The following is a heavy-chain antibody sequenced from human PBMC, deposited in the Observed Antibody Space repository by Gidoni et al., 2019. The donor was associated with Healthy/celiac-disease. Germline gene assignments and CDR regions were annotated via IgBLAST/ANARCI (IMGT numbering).Heavy chain of an antibody. V-gene: IGHV4-39*01. CDR1: GGSISSSSYY. J-gene: IGHJ1*01. D-gene: IGHD3-9*01. CDR3: ARLGILTGYYTN. CDR2: IYYSGST. Sequence: QLQLQESGPGLVKPSETLSLTCTVSGGSISSSSYYWGWIRQPPGKGLEWIGSIYYSGSTYYNPSLKSRVTISVDTSKNQFSLKLSSVTAADTAVYYCARLGILTGYYTNWGQGTLVTVSS.